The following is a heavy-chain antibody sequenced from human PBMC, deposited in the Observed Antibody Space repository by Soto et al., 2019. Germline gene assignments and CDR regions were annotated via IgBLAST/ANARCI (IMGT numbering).Heavy chain of an antibody. V-gene: IGHV4-39*01. CDR3: ARQTRGTTWSDFDY. J-gene: IGHJ4*02. D-gene: IGHD1-7*01. Sequence: LETLSLSCTVSGGSISISGYSLGCIRQPPGEGPEWIGSIYYSGSAYYNPSLKSRVTISVDTSKNQFSLKLTSVTAADTAVYYCARQTRGTTWSDFDYWGQGTLVTVSS. CDR1: GGSISISGYS. CDR2: IYYSGSA.